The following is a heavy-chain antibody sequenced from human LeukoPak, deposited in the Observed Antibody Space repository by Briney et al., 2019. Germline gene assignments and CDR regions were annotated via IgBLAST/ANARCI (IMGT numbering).Heavy chain of an antibody. CDR2: IYTSGNT. D-gene: IGHD6-19*01. J-gene: IGHJ4*02. CDR3: ARGIAVAGTRKYYFDY. CDR1: GGSISSYY. V-gene: IGHV4-4*07. Sequence: SETLSLTCTVSGGSISSYYWNWIRQPAGKGLEWIGRIYTSGNTNYNPSLKSRVNMSVDTSKNQFSLRLSSVTAADTAVYYCARGIAVAGTRKYYFDYWGQGTLVTVSS.